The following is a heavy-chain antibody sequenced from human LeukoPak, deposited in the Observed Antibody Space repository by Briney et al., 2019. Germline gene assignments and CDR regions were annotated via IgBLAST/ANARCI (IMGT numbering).Heavy chain of an antibody. V-gene: IGHV3-30*02. CDR2: IRYDGSNK. D-gene: IGHD4-11*01. J-gene: IGHJ6*03. Sequence: GGSLRLSCAASGFTFSSYGMHWVRQAPGKGLEWVAFIRYDGSNKYYADSVKGRFTISRDNAKNSLYLQMNSLRAEDTAVYYCAKDLENYSNYWASYYYYYMDVWGKGTTVTVSS. CDR3: AKDLENYSNYWASYYYYYMDV. CDR1: GFTFSSYG.